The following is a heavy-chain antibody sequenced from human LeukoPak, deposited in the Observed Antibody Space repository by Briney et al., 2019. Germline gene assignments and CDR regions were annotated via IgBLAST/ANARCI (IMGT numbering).Heavy chain of an antibody. J-gene: IGHJ5*02. CDR2: ISSSGSTI. Sequence: PGGSLRLSCAASGFTFSSYEMNWVRQAPGKGLEWVSYISSSGSTIYYADSVKGRFTISRDNAKNSLYLQMNSLRAEDAAVYCCATQAVAGPWFDPWGQGTLVTVSS. CDR1: GFTFSSYE. V-gene: IGHV3-48*03. D-gene: IGHD6-19*01. CDR3: ATQAVAGPWFDP.